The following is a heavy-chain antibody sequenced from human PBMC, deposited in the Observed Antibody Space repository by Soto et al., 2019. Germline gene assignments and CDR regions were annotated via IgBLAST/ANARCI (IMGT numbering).Heavy chain of an antibody. D-gene: IGHD3-10*01. CDR3: VKCDGSAFYFFYFGS. Sequence: GGSLRLSCAASGFTVSTNYMSRVRQAPGKGLEWVSAIYSGGNTYYADSVKGRFTISRDNSKNTLYLQMNSLRAEDTAVYYCVKCDGSAFYFFYFGSWGKGPLVTVSS. J-gene: IGHJ4*02. CDR1: GFTVSTNY. CDR2: IYSGGNT. V-gene: IGHV3-66*01.